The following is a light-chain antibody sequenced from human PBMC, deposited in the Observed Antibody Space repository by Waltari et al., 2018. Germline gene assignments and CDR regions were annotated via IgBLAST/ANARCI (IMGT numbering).Light chain of an antibody. J-gene: IGLJ1*01. V-gene: IGLV2-23*02. Sequence: QSGLTQPASVSGSPGQSITISCTGTSSDVGNYNLVSWYQQYPGKAPKRMVYEVTKRTSGVSERCSGSKSGNTASLTIYGLQSEDEADYYCCSYAGLGIYVFGTGTKVTVL. CDR1: SSDVGNYNL. CDR3: CSYAGLGIYV. CDR2: EVT.